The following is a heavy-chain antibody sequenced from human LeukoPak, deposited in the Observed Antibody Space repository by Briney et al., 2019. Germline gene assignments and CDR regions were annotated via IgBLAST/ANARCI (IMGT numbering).Heavy chain of an antibody. CDR3: ARAAAAADQYYYYGMDV. CDR2: ISSSSSYI. J-gene: IGHJ6*04. Sequence: GRSLRLSCAASGFTFSSYSMNWVRQAPGKGLEWVSSISSSSSYIYYADSVKGRFTISRDNAKNSLYLQMNSLRAEDTAVYYCARAAAAADQYYYYGMDVWGKGTTVTVSS. V-gene: IGHV3-21*01. D-gene: IGHD6-13*01. CDR1: GFTFSSYS.